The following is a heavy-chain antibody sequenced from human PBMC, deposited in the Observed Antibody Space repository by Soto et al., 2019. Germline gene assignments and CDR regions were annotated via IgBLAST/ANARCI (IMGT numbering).Heavy chain of an antibody. D-gene: IGHD6-19*01. J-gene: IGHJ3*02. CDR2: ISTSSNYI. CDR3: ARDTGYSSGQVPESFDI. Sequence: EVQLVESGGGLVKPGGSLRLSCAASGFTFSSYSMIWVGQAPGKGLEWVSCISTSSNYIFYGDSVKGRFTISRDNAKKSLYPQMNSLRAEDTAVYYCARDTGYSSGQVPESFDIWGQGTMVTVSS. CDR1: GFTFSSYS. V-gene: IGHV3-21*01.